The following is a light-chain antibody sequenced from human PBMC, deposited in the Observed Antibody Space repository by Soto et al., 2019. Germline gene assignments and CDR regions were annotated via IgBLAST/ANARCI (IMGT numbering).Light chain of an antibody. CDR3: LQDYDYLWT. CDR2: GAS. J-gene: IGKJ1*01. V-gene: IGKV3-15*01. CDR1: QSVSSN. Sequence: DIVMTQSPANLSVSPGERATRSCRASQSVSSNLAWYQQKPGQAPRLLIYGASTRATGIPARFSGSGSGTDFTLTISSLQPEDFATYYCLQDYDYLWTVGQGTKVDIK.